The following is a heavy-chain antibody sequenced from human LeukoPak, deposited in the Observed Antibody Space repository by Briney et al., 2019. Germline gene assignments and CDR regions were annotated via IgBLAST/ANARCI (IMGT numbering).Heavy chain of an antibody. CDR3: ARGGDYYGSGSYYLPLDY. D-gene: IGHD3-10*01. J-gene: IGHJ4*02. V-gene: IGHV1-69*05. Sequence: SVKVSCKASGGTFSSYAISWVRQAPGQGLEWMGGIIPIFGTANYAQKFQGRVTITTDESTSTAYMELSSLRSEDTAVYYCARGGDYYGSGSYYLPLDYWGQGTLVTVSS. CDR1: GGTFSSYA. CDR2: IIPIFGTA.